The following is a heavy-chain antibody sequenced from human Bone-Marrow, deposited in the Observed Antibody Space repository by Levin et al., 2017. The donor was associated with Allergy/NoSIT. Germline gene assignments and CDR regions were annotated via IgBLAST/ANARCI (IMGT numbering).Heavy chain of an antibody. V-gene: IGHV3-30*04. D-gene: IGHD3-3*01. CDR3: ARPTGDFWSELPFGY. J-gene: IGHJ4*02. Sequence: GGSLRLSCTGSGFTFNGYTMHWVRQAPGKGLEWVAHISKDGSDKYYADSVKGRFIISRDNSKNTLYLQINSLRVDDMAVYYCARPTGDFWSELPFGYWGQGTLVTVSS. CDR2: ISKDGSDK. CDR1: GFTFNGYT.